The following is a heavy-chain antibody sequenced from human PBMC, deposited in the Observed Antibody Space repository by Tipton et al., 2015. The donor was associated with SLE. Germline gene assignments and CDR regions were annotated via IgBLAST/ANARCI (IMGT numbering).Heavy chain of an antibody. V-gene: IGHV3-48*01. CDR2: ISSSSSTI. D-gene: IGHD6-13*01. Sequence: SLRLSCAASGFTFSSYSMNWVRQAPGKGLEWVSYISSSSSTIYYADSVKGRFTISRDNAKNSLYLQMNSLRSDDTAVYYCARSSKAAAGRHCEYFQHWGQGTLVTVSS. CDR1: GFTFSSYS. J-gene: IGHJ1*01. CDR3: ARSSKAAAGRHCEYFQH.